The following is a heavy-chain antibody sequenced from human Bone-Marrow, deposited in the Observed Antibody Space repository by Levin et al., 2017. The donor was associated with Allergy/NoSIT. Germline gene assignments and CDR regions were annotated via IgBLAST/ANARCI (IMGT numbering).Heavy chain of an antibody. CDR1: GFLFSNYG. V-gene: IGHV3-30*04. D-gene: IGHD1-26*01. CDR2: ISSDGSKK. J-gene: IGHJ4*02. CDR3: AREWGGSETYFLVNY. Sequence: LSLTCAASGFLFSNYGMHWVRPAPGKGLVWVAVISSDGSKKYYADSVEGRFTISRDDSRNTLYLQMISLRPEDSAVYYCAREWGGSETYFLVNYWGQGTLVTVS.